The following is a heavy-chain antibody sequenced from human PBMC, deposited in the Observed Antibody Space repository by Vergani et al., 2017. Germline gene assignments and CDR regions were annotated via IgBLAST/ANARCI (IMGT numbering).Heavy chain of an antibody. CDR3: ARDLSVRFLEWLPGREGDYYYGMDV. V-gene: IGHV3-7*01. D-gene: IGHD3-3*01. J-gene: IGHJ6*02. Sequence: EVQLVESGGGLVQPGGSLRLSCAASGFTFSSYWMSWVRQAPGKGLEWVANIKQDGSEKYYVDSVKGRFTISRDNAKNSLYLQMNSLRAEDTAVYYCARDLSVRFLEWLPGREGDYYYGMDVWGQGTTVTVSS. CDR2: IKQDGSEK. CDR1: GFTFSSYW.